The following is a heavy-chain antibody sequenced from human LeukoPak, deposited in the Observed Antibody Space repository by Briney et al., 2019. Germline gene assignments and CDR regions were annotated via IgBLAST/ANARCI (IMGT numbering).Heavy chain of an antibody. Sequence: SETLSLTCTVSGGSISSYYWSWIRQPPGKGLEWIGYIYYSGSTNYNPSLKSRVTISVDTSKNQFSLKLSSVTAADTAVYYCARVVYYDYYTDYWGQGTLVTVSS. V-gene: IGHV4-59*01. CDR3: ARVVYYDYYTDY. CDR1: GGSISSYY. D-gene: IGHD3-22*01. J-gene: IGHJ4*02. CDR2: IYYSGST.